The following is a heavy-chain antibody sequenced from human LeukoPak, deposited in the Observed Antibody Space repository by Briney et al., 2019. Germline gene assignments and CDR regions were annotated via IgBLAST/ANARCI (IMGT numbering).Heavy chain of an antibody. CDR3: ATVVRTPGGFDY. Sequence: ASVKVSCKVSGYTLTELSMHWVRQAPGKGLEWMGGFDPEDGETIYAQKLQGRVTMTEDTSTDTAYMELSSLRSEDTAVYYCATVVRTPGGFDYWGQGTLVTVSS. V-gene: IGHV1-24*01. CDR2: FDPEDGET. J-gene: IGHJ4*02. D-gene: IGHD1-26*01. CDR1: GYTLTELS.